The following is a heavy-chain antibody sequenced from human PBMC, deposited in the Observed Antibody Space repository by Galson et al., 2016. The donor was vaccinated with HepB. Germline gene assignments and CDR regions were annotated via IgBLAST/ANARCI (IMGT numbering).Heavy chain of an antibody. CDR1: GYTFTNYW. V-gene: IGHV5-51*01. CDR3: ARHPKYYDTTGCFY. Sequence: QSGAEVKKPGESLKISCKASGYTFTNYWIGWVRQMPGKGLEWMGIIYPGDSDTRYSPSFQGQVTISADKSIATAYLQWSSLEASDTAIYYCARHPKYYDTTGCFYWGQGTLVTVSS. CDR2: IYPGDSDT. D-gene: IGHD3-22*01. J-gene: IGHJ4*02.